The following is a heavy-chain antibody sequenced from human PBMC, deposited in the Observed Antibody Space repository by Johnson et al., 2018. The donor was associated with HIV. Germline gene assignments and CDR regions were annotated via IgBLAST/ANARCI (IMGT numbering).Heavy chain of an antibody. CDR3: ARILVGTMVRGVSLHDAFDI. V-gene: IGHV3-30*14. D-gene: IGHD3-10*01. CDR1: GFTFSSYA. J-gene: IGHJ3*02. CDR2: ISYDGSNK. Sequence: QVQLVESGGGVVQPGRSLRLSCAASGFTFSSYAMHWVRQAPGKGLEWVAVISYDGSNKYYADSVKGRFTISRDNSKNTLHLQMKSLRAEDTAVYYCARILVGTMVRGVSLHDAFDIWGQGTMVTVSS.